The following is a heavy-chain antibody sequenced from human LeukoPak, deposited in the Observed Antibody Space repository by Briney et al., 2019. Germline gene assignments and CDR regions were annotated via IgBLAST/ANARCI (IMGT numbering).Heavy chain of an antibody. Sequence: GGSLRLSCAASGFTFSTYEMNWVRQAPGKGLEWVSYISVSGSTVQYADSVKGRFTISRDSAKNALYLQMNSLRAEDTAVYYCARVAMIVAKPYDNWGQGTLVTVSS. V-gene: IGHV3-48*03. CDR2: ISVSGSTV. CDR3: ARVAMIVAKPYDN. D-gene: IGHD3-22*01. J-gene: IGHJ4*02. CDR1: GFTFSTYE.